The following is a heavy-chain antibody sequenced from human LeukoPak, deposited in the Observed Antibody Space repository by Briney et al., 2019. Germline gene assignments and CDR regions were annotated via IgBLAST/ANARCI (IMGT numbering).Heavy chain of an antibody. CDR1: GGTFSSYA. CDR3: ARVSFTMVRGVIISAPNWFDP. Sequence: SVKVSCKASGGTFSSYAISWVRQAPGQGLEWMGGIIPIFGTANYAQKFQGRVTITADKSTSTAYMELSSLRSEDTAVYYCARVSFTMVRGVIISAPNWFDPWGQGTLVTVSS. D-gene: IGHD3-10*01. CDR2: IIPIFGTA. V-gene: IGHV1-69*06. J-gene: IGHJ5*02.